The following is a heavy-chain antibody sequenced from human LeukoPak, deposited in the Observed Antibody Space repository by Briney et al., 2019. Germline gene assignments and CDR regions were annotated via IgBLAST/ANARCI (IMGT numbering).Heavy chain of an antibody. J-gene: IGHJ4*02. CDR3: ARVSSSWPHYYFDY. Sequence: GGSLRLSCAASGFTFSNYWMSWVRQAPGKGLEWVANIKFDGSDKFYVDSVKGRFTISRDNSKNTLYLQMNSLRAEDTAVYYCARVSSSWPHYYFDYWGQGTLVTVSS. CDR1: GFTFSNYW. D-gene: IGHD6-13*01. CDR2: IKFDGSDK. V-gene: IGHV3-7*03.